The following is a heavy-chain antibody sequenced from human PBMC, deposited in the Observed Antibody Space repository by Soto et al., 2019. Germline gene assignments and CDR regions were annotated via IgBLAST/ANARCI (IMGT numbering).Heavy chain of an antibody. Sequence: ETLSLTCLVSGESISSSSYYWGWIRQPPGKGLEWIGSIYYSGRTYYNPSFKSRVTISIDTSKNQFSLKLSSVTATDTAVYYCDRQRTTAVTQAYFDHWGQGALVTVSS. D-gene: IGHD4-17*01. V-gene: IGHV4-39*01. J-gene: IGHJ4*02. CDR1: GESISSSSYY. CDR3: DRQRTTAVTQAYFDH. CDR2: IYYSGRT.